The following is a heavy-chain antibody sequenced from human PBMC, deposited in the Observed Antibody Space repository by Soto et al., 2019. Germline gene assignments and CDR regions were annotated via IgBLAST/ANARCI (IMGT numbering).Heavy chain of an antibody. J-gene: IGHJ5*02. CDR1: GDTYSSYA. CDR2: IIPIFGTA. V-gene: IGHV1-69*01. D-gene: IGHD1-26*01. Sequence: QVQLVQSGAEVKKPGSSVKVSCKASGDTYSSYAISWVRQAPGQGLEWMGGIIPIFGTANYAQKIQGRVTITADESTSTAYMELSSLRSEDTAVYYCARVSGSYGSWDSWFDPWGQGTLVPVSS. CDR3: ARVSGSYGSWDSWFDP.